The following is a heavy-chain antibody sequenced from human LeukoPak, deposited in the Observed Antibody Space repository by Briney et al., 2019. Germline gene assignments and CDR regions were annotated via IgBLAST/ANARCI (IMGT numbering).Heavy chain of an antibody. D-gene: IGHD3-10*01. CDR2: VWYDGNRK. V-gene: IGHV3-30*02. CDR1: RVTFSNHA. CDR3: VSMVRGIGY. Sequence: GRSLRLSCAASRVTFSNHAIRWGRQAPRKRLEWVTLVWYDGNRKYYADSVKGRFTISRDNSKNSVYLQLNSLRPEDTAMYYCVSMVRGIGYWGQGTLVTVSS. J-gene: IGHJ4*02.